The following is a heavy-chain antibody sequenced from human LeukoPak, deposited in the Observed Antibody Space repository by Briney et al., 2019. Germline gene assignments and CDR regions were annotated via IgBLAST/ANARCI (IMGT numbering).Heavy chain of an antibody. J-gene: IGHJ6*03. V-gene: IGHV4-39*01. CDR2: IYYSGST. CDR1: GGSMRSRNYY. Sequence: SETLSLTCTFSGGSMRSRNYYWRRIRQPPGKGLEWIGSIYYSGSTYYNPSLKSRVTISVDTSKNQFSLKLCSVTAADMTVYYCARYLYCSSTICYRGYYYYYFMDVWGKGTTVTVSS. D-gene: IGHD2-2*01. CDR3: ARYLYCSSTICYRGYYYYYFMDV.